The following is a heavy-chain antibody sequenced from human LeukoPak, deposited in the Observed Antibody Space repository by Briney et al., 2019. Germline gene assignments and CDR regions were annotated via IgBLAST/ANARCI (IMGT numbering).Heavy chain of an antibody. V-gene: IGHV3-7*01. D-gene: IGHD6-13*01. CDR2: IKQDGSEK. CDR3: ASRVDYGAAGIRKYYFDY. J-gene: IGHJ4*02. Sequence: PGGSLRLSCAASGFTLSNYWMSWVRQAPGKGLEWVANIKQDGSEKYYVDSVKGRFTISRDNAKNSLYLQMNSLRADDTAVYYCASRVDYGAAGIRKYYFDYWGQGTLVTVSS. CDR1: GFTLSNYW.